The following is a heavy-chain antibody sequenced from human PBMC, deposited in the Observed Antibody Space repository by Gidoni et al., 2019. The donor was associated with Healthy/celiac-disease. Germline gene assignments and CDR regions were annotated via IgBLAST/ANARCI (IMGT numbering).Heavy chain of an antibody. CDR1: GFTFSSYG. J-gene: IGHJ4*02. Sequence: QVQLVESGGGVVQPGRSLRLSCAASGFTFSSYGMHWVRQAPGKGLEWVAVISHDGSNKYYADSVKGRFTISRDNSKNTLDLQMNSLRAEDTAVYYCAKDPGYCSGGSCYYGYYFDYWGQGTLVTVSS. CDR3: AKDPGYCSGGSCYYGYYFDY. V-gene: IGHV3-30*18. CDR2: ISHDGSNK. D-gene: IGHD2-15*01.